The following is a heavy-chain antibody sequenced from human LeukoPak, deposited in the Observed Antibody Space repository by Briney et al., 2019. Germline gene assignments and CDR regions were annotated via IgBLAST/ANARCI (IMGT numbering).Heavy chain of an antibody. CDR1: GFTFSSYW. V-gene: IGHV3-74*01. J-gene: IGHJ6*02. CDR3: ASLTYYYDSSGYYGRGMDV. CDR2: INSDGSST. Sequence: PGGSLRLSCAASGFTFSSYWMHWVRQAPGKGLVWVSRINSDGSSTFYVDSVKGRFTISGDNAENTLYLQMNSLRAEDTAVYYCASLTYYYDSSGYYGRGMDVWGLGTTVTVSS. D-gene: IGHD3-22*01.